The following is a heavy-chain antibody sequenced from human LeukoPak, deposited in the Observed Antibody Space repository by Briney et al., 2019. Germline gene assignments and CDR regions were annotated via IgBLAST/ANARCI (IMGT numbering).Heavy chain of an antibody. CDR1: GGSISSGNYY. D-gene: IGHD3-10*01. CDR2: IYYSGST. J-gene: IGHJ4*02. V-gene: IGHV4-39*07. Sequence: SQTLSLTCTVSGGSISSGNYYWSWIRQPPGKGLEWIGSIYYSGSTYYNPSLKSRVTISVDTSKNQFSLKLSSVTAADTAVYYCAREPRFITMVRGVETVTGWGQGTLVTVSS. CDR3: AREPRFITMVRGVETVTG.